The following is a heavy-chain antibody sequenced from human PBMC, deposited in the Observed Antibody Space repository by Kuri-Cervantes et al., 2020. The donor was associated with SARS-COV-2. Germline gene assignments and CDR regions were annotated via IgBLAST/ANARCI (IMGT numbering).Heavy chain of an antibody. CDR3: ARAHFDPYIWGSYLIDY. Sequence: ASVKVSCKASGYSFRSYGIIWVRQAPGQGLEWMTWINSYNNQIESSQNFQGRVTITTDTSTSTASMELRSLKYDDTAVYYCARAHFDPYIWGSYLIDYWGQGTLVTVSS. J-gene: IGHJ4*02. CDR1: GYSFRSYG. D-gene: IGHD3-16*02. V-gene: IGHV1-18*04. CDR2: INSYNNQI.